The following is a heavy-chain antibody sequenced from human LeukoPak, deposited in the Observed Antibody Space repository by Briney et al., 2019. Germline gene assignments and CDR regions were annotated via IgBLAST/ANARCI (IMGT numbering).Heavy chain of an antibody. CDR1: GFSVSGNN. D-gene: IGHD6-19*01. V-gene: IGHV3-53*01. CDR2: IYSGGIT. Sequence: PGGSLRLSCAASGFSVSGNNMNWVRQAPGKGLEWVSVIYSGGITYYADSVKGRFTISRDNSKNTLYLQMTSLRAEDTAVYYCASVSVAVAGYMVVWGKGTTVTVSS. CDR3: ASVSVAVAGYMVV. J-gene: IGHJ6*03.